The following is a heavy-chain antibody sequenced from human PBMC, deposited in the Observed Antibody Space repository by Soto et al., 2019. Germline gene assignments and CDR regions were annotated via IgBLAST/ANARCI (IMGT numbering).Heavy chain of an antibody. V-gene: IGHV1-69*02. CDR3: ASIEYSSSPVLYYFDY. CDR1: GGTFSSYT. J-gene: IGHJ4*02. Sequence: QVQLVQSGAEVKKPGSSVKVSCKASGGTFSSYTISWVRQAPGQGLEWMGRIIPILGIANYAQKFQGRVTITADKSTSTAFMELSSLRSEDTAVYYCASIEYSSSPVLYYFDYWGQGTLVTVSS. D-gene: IGHD6-6*01. CDR2: IIPILGIA.